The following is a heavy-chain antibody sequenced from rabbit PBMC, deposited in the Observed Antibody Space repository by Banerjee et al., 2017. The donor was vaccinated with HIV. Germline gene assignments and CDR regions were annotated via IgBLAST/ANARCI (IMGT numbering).Heavy chain of an antibody. J-gene: IGHJ4*01. CDR2: IYSSNGDK. V-gene: IGHV1S47*01. D-gene: IGHD6-1*01. CDR1: GSDISSNA. CDR3: ARFIASFAGYGYANL. Sequence: QEQLVESGGGLVQPEGSLTLTCKASGSDISSNAMCWVRQAPGKGLELIACIYSSNGDKWYASWVNGRFTISKTSSTTVTLQMTSLTAADTATYFCARFIASFAGYGYANLWGPGTLVTVS.